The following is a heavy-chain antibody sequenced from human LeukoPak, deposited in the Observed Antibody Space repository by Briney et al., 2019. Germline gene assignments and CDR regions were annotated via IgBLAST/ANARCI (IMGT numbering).Heavy chain of an antibody. CDR2: INHSGST. CDR1: GGSFSGYY. Sequence: PSETLSLTCAVYGGSFSGYYWSWIRQPPGKGLEWIGEINHSGSTNYNPSLKSRVTISVDTSKNQFSLKLSSVTAADTAVYYCARVAGGHFWSGYPIPGPHNWFDPWGQGTLVTVSP. V-gene: IGHV4-34*01. J-gene: IGHJ5*02. CDR3: ARVAGGHFWSGYPIPGPHNWFDP. D-gene: IGHD3-3*02.